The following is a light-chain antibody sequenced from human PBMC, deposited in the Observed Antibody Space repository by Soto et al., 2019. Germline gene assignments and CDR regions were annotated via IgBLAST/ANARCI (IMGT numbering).Light chain of an antibody. J-gene: IGKJ5*01. CDR1: QNIIFY. CDR2: AAS. Sequence: DIQMTQSPSSLSASVGDRVTITCRASQNIIFYLNWYQHKPGKAPKLLIYAASNLQSGVPSRFSGSGSGTDFTLTISSLEPEDSAVYYCQQRHMWPITFGQGTRLEIK. CDR3: QQRHMWPIT. V-gene: IGKV1-39*01.